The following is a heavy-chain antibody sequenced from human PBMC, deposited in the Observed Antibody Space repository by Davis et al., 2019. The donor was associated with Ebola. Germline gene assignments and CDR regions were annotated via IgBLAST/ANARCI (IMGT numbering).Heavy chain of an antibody. D-gene: IGHD1-26*01. J-gene: IGHJ4*02. V-gene: IGHV1-69*06. CDR2: IIPIFGTA. CDR1: GGTFSSYA. CDR3: ARRVGARSGFGN. Sequence: AASVKVSCKASGGTFSSYAISWVRQAPGQGLEWMGGIIPIFGTANYAQKFQGRVTITADKSTSTAYMELSSLRSEDTAVYYCARRVGARSGFGNWGQGTLVTVSS.